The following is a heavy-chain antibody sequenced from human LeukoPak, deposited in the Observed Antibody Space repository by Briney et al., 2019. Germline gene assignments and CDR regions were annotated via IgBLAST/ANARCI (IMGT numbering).Heavy chain of an antibody. V-gene: IGHV3-9*01. Sequence: GGSLRLSCAASGFIFNDYAMHWVRQAPGKGLEWVSGISWDSYTINYADSVKGRFTISRDNAKNSLFLQMNSLRAEDTALYYCTKXKXKSXIYLGGDDVFDIWGQGTMVTVSS. D-gene: IGHD3-10*01. CDR1: GFIFNDYA. CDR3: TKXKXKSXIYLGGDDVFDI. J-gene: IGHJ3*02. CDR2: ISWDSYTI.